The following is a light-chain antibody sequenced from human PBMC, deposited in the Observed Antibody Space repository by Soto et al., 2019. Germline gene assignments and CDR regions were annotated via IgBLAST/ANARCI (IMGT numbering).Light chain of an antibody. Sequence: DIQMTQSPSPLFASVGDRVTITCRASQGISNYLAWYQQKPGKVPQLLIYAASTLQSGVPSRFSGSGSGTHFTLTINSLQPEDVATYYCQKYNSVPWTFGQGTKVVIK. CDR3: QKYNSVPWT. CDR1: QGISNY. J-gene: IGKJ1*01. CDR2: AAS. V-gene: IGKV1-27*01.